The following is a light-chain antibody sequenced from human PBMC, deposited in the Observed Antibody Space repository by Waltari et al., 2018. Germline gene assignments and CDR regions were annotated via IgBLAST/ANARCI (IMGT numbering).Light chain of an antibody. CDR2: DAS. CDR3: QQYDDLPPCT. CDR1: QDISVY. Sequence: DIQMTQSPSSLSASVGDRVTITCQASQDISVYLNWYQQKPGEAPNLLIYDASILQAGVPSRFSGGGSGTDFTLTISSLQPEDVATYYCQQYDDLPPCTFGPGTKVDLK. V-gene: IGKV1-33*01. J-gene: IGKJ3*01.